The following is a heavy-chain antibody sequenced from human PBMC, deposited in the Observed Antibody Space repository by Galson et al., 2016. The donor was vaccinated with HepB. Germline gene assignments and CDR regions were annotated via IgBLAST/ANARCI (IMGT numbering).Heavy chain of an antibody. CDR2: LPSENNIK. CDR3: ACNRRGVFLLDC. CDR1: GVTFSSLS. Sequence: SLRLSCAVSGVTFSSLSMNWVRQAPGKGLEWVSYLPSENNIKHYADSVRGRFTISRDNAKNSLYLQMNSLRVEDTAVYYCACNRRGVFLLDCWGQGPWSPSPQ. J-gene: IGHJ4*02. V-gene: IGHV3-48*01. D-gene: IGHD3-10*01.